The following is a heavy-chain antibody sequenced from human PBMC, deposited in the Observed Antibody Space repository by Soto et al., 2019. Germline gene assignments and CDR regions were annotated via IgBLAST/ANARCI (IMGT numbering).Heavy chain of an antibody. CDR2: IYYSGST. J-gene: IGHJ5*02. CDR3: ARDYGSGSINWFDP. CDR1: GGSISSGGYY. Sequence: PSETLSLTCTVSGGSISSGGYYWSWIRQHPGKGLEWIGYIYYSGSTNYNPSLKSRVTISVDTSKNQFSLKLSSVTAADTAVYYCARDYGSGSINWFDPWGQGTLVTVSS. V-gene: IGHV4-61*08. D-gene: IGHD3-10*01.